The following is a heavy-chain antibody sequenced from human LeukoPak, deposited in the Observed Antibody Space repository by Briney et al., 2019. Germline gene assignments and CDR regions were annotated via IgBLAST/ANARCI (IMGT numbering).Heavy chain of an antibody. Sequence: GGSLRLSCAASGFTFSSYSMNWVRQAPGKGLEWVSYISSSSSTMYYADSVKGRFSISRDNAKNSLYLQMNSLRAEDTAVYYCARESRFQASIAAAGFYYYYYYYMDVWGKGTTVTISS. CDR2: ISSSSSTM. V-gene: IGHV3-48*04. CDR1: GFTFSSYS. CDR3: ARESRFQASIAAAGFYYYYYYYMDV. D-gene: IGHD6-13*01. J-gene: IGHJ6*03.